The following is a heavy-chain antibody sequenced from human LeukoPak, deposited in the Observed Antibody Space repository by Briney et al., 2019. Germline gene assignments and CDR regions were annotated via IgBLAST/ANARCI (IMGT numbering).Heavy chain of an antibody. J-gene: IGHJ4*02. V-gene: IGHV4-59*01. Sequence: PSGTLSLTCTVSGGSISSYYWSWIRQPPGKGLEWIGYIYYSGSTNYNPSLKSRVTISVDTSKNQFSLKLSSVTAADTAVYYCARTTYYYGSGSSRTFDYWGQGTLVTVSS. CDR1: GGSISSYY. CDR2: IYYSGST. D-gene: IGHD3-10*01. CDR3: ARTTYYYGSGSSRTFDY.